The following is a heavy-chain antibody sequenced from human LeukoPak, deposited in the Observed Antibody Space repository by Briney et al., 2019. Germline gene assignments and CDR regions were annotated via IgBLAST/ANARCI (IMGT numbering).Heavy chain of an antibody. V-gene: IGHV3-7*01. D-gene: IGHD1-1*01. CDR1: GLTLSDYW. CDR2: INQDGSAK. CDR3: ATDSPETAAFDY. Sequence: PGGSLRLSCEASGLTLSDYWMSWVRQAPGKGLEWVANINQDGSAKYYVDSVKGRFTISRDNAKNSLYPQMDSLRAEDTAVYYCATDSPETAAFDYWGQGTLVTVSS. J-gene: IGHJ4*02.